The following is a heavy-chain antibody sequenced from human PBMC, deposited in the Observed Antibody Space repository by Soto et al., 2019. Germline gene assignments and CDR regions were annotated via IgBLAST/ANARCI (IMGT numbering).Heavy chain of an antibody. CDR3: AHRGGRAVAGGSNWFDP. CDR1: GFSLSTSGVG. Sequence: QITLKESGPTLVKPTQTLTLTCTFSGFSLSTSGVGVGWIRHPPGKALEWLALIYWDDDKRYSPSLNRRLPITKDTSKTQVVLTMTNMDPVDTATYYCAHRGGRAVAGGSNWFDPWGQGTLVTVSS. V-gene: IGHV2-5*02. CDR2: IYWDDDK. D-gene: IGHD6-19*01. J-gene: IGHJ5*02.